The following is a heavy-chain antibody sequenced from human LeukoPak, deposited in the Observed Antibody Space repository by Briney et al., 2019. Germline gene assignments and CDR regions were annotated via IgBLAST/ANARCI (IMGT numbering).Heavy chain of an antibody. J-gene: IGHJ5*02. Sequence: SETLSLTCAVYGGSFSGYYWSWIRQPPGKGLEWIGENNHSGSTNYNPSLKSRVTISVDTSKNQFSLKLSSVTAADTAVYYCARGGVVPAATKYNWFDPWGQGTLVTVSS. V-gene: IGHV4-34*01. CDR1: GGSFSGYY. D-gene: IGHD2-2*01. CDR3: ARGGVVPAATKYNWFDP. CDR2: NNHSGST.